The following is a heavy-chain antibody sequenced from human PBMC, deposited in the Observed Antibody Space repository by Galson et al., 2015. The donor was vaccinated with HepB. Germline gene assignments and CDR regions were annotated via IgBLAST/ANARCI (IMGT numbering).Heavy chain of an antibody. V-gene: IGHV3-7*01. CDR3: ARGDIVVVPAAFWFDP. Sequence: SLRLSCAASGFTFSSYWMSWVRQAPGKGLEWVANIKQDGSEKYYVDSVKGRFTISRDNAKNSLYLQMNSLRAEDTAVYYCARGDIVVVPAAFWFDPWGQGTLVTVSS. J-gene: IGHJ5*02. CDR2: IKQDGSEK. CDR1: GFTFSSYW. D-gene: IGHD2-2*01.